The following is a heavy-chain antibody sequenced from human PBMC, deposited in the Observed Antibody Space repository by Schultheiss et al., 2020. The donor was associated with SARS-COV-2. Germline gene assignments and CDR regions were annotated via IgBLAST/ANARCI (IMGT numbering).Heavy chain of an antibody. CDR1: GGSISSYY. Sequence: SQTLSLTCTVSGGSISSYYWGWIRQPPGKGLEWIGSIYHSGSTYYNPSLKSRVTISVDMSKNQFSLKLSSVTAADTAVYYCARQRYSSSWYPDYWGQGTLVTVSS. CDR2: IYHSGST. D-gene: IGHD6-13*01. V-gene: IGHV4-39*01. J-gene: IGHJ4*02. CDR3: ARQRYSSSWYPDY.